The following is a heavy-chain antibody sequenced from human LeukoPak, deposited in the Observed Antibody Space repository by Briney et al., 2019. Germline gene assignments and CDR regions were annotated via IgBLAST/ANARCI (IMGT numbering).Heavy chain of an antibody. CDR3: AKKNVDY. CDR1: GFTFSSYS. J-gene: IGHJ4*02. Sequence: GGSLRLSCAASGFTFSSYSMNWVRQAPGKGLEWGSYISGSSSTIYYADSVKGRFTISRDNSKNTLYLQMNSLRAEDTAVYYCAKKNVDYWGQGTLVTVSS. V-gene: IGHV3-48*01. CDR2: ISGSSSTI.